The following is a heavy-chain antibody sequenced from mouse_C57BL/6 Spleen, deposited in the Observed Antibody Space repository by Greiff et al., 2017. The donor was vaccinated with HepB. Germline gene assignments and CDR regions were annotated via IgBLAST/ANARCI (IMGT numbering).Heavy chain of an antibody. J-gene: IGHJ3*01. CDR3: TTARQLRHPFAY. CDR2: IDPENGDT. Sequence: VQLKQSGAELVRPGASVKLSCTASGFNIKDDYMHWVKQRPEQGLEWIGWIDPENGDTEYASKFQGKATITADTSSNTAYLQLSSLTSEDTAVYYGTTARQLRHPFAYWGQGTLVTVSA. V-gene: IGHV14-4*01. D-gene: IGHD3-2*02. CDR1: GFNIKDDY.